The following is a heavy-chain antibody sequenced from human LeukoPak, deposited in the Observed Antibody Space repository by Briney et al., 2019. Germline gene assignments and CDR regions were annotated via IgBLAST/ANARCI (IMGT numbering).Heavy chain of an antibody. D-gene: IGHD3-10*01. J-gene: IGHJ6*02. CDR3: ARVITMVRGVITSRYRDYYGMDV. V-gene: IGHV4-59*01. Sequence: KSSETLSLTCTVSGGSISSYYWSWIRQPPGKGLEWIGYIYYSGSTNYNPSLKSRVTISVDTSKNQISLKLSSVTAADTAVYYCARVITMVRGVITSRYRDYYGMDVWGQGTTVTVSS. CDR2: IYYSGST. CDR1: GGSISSYY.